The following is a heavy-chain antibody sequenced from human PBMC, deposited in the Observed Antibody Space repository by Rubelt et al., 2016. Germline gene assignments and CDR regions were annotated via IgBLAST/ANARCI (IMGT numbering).Heavy chain of an antibody. J-gene: IGHJ4*02. CDR2: ISSSGSTI. CDR3: AIPGYSYGTSDY. V-gene: IGHV3-48*03. Sequence: EVQLVESGGGLVQPGGSLRLSCAASGFTFSSCEMNWVRQAPGKGLEWVSYISSSGSTIYYADSVKGRITISRDNAKNSLYLQRNSLRAEDTAVYYCAIPGYSYGTSDYWGQGTLVTVSS. D-gene: IGHD5-18*01. CDR1: GFTFSSCE.